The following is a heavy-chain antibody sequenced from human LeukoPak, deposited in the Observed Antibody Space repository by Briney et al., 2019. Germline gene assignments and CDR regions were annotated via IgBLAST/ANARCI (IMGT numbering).Heavy chain of an antibody. CDR1: GYTFTSYA. Sequence: SVKVSCKASGYTFTSYAISWVRQAPGQGLEWMGGIIPIFGTANYAQKFQGRVTITADESTSTAYMELSSLRSEDTAVYYCARNPNHRRLLDTAMVWYMDVWGKGTTVTVSS. J-gene: IGHJ6*03. CDR2: IIPIFGTA. V-gene: IGHV1-69*13. CDR3: ARNPNHRRLLDTAMVWYMDV. D-gene: IGHD5-18*01.